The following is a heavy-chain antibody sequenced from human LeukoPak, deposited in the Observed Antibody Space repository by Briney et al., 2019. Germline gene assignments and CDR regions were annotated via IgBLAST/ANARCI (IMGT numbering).Heavy chain of an antibody. CDR1: GGSFSGYY. D-gene: IGHD1/OR15-1a*01. Sequence: SETLSLTCAVYGGSFSGYYWSWIRQPPGKGLEWIGEINHSGSTNYNPSLKSRVTISVDTSKNQFSLKLSTVTAADTAVYYCARESVSGIVAEQPYFDYWGQGTLVTVSS. CDR2: INHSGST. CDR3: ARESVSGIVAEQPYFDY. J-gene: IGHJ4*02. V-gene: IGHV4-34*01.